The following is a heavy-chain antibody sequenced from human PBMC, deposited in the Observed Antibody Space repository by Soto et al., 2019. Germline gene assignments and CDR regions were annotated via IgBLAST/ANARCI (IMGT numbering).Heavy chain of an antibody. V-gene: IGHV3-23*01. J-gene: IGHJ6*02. CDR2: ISGSGGST. Sequence: GGSLRLSCAASGFTFSSYAMSWVRQAPGKGLEWVSAISGSGGSTYYADFVKGRFTISRDNSKNTLYLQMNSLRAEDTAVYYCARGEQLAYGVDVWGQGTTVTVSS. CDR1: GFTFSSYA. CDR3: ARGEQLAYGVDV. D-gene: IGHD6-6*01.